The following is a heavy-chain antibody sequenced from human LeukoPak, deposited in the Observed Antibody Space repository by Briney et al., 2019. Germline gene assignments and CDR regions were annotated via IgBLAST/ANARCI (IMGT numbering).Heavy chain of an antibody. V-gene: IGHV3-30*02. CDR1: GFTFSSYG. CDR2: IRYDGSNK. CDR3: ARGSTVTTYYFDY. Sequence: GGSLRLSCAASGFTFSSYGMHWVRHAPGKGLEWVAFIRYDGSNKYYADSVKGRFTISRDNSKNTLYLQMNSLRAEDTAVYYCARGSTVTTYYFDYWGQGTLVTVSS. J-gene: IGHJ4*02. D-gene: IGHD4-17*01.